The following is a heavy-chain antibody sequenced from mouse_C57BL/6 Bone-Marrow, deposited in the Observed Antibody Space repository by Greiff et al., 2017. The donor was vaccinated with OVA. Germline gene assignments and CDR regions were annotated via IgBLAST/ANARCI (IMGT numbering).Heavy chain of an antibody. J-gene: IGHJ2*01. CDR1: GYTFTSYW. V-gene: IGHV1-64*01. Sequence: QVHVKQPGAELVKPGASVKLSCKASGYTFTSYWMHWVKQRPGQGLEWIGMIHPNSGSTNYNEKFKSKATLTVDKSSSTAYMQLSSLTSEDSAVYYCISNKYYFDYWGQGTTLTVSS. CDR2: IHPNSGST. CDR3: ISNKYYFDY.